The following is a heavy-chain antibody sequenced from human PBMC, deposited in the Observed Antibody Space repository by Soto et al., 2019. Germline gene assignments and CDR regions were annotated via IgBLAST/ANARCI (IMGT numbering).Heavy chain of an antibody. CDR1: GYHFTNYW. J-gene: IGHJ6*02. CDR2: IYPSDSDT. D-gene: IGHD5-12*01. V-gene: IGHV5-51*01. CDR3: ARRSPIVATDEYYYYGMDV. Sequence: PGESLKISCKGSGYHFTNYWIGWVRQMPGKGLEWMGFIYPSDSDTRYSPSFQGQVTISADKSISTAYLQWSSLKASDTAMYYCARRSPIVATDEYYYYGMDVWGQGTTVTVSS.